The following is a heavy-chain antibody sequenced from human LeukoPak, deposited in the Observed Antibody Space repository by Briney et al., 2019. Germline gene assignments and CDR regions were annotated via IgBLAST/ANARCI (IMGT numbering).Heavy chain of an antibody. CDR1: GFTFSSYS. CDR2: ISSSSSYI. Sequence: GGSLRLSCAASGFTFSSYSINWVRQAPGKGLEWVSSISSSSSYIYYADSEKGRFTISRDNAKNSLYLQMNSLRAEDTAVYYCARRVATANDAFDIWGQGTMVTVSS. CDR3: ARRVATANDAFDI. V-gene: IGHV3-21*01. J-gene: IGHJ3*02. D-gene: IGHD6-13*01.